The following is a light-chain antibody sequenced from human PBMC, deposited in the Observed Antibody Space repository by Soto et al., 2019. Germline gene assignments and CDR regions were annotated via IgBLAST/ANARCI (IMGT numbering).Light chain of an antibody. CDR2: GAT. J-gene: IGKJ1*01. V-gene: IGKV3-15*01. CDR3: QQYNNWPRT. CDR1: QSVSSSY. Sequence: EIVMTQSPGTLSVSPGERATLSCRASQSVSSSYLAWYQQKPGQAPRLLIHGATTRATGIPARFSGSGSGTEFTLTISSLQSEDFAVYYCQQYNNWPRTFGQGTKVDI.